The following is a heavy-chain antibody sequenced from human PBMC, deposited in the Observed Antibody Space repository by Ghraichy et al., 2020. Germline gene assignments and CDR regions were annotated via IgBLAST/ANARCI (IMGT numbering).Heavy chain of an antibody. CDR3: ARVPYSCCWSGLQYYYYYYGMDV. CDR2: ISSSSSSI. V-gene: IGHV3-21*01. D-gene: IGHD3-3*01. J-gene: IGHJ6*02. Sequence: GESLNISCAASGFTFSSYSMNWVRQAPGKGLEWVSSISSSSSSIYYADSVKGRFTISRDNAKNSLYLQMNSLRAEDTAVYYCARVPYSCCWSGLQYYYYYYGMDVWGQGTTVTVSS. CDR1: GFTFSSYS.